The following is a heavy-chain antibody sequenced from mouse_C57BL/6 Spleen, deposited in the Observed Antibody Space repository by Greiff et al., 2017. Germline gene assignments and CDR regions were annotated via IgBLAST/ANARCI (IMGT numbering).Heavy chain of an antibody. D-gene: IGHD2-4*01. J-gene: IGHJ1*03. V-gene: IGHV5S21*01. CDR3: ARPYDYDACDV. CDR1: GFTFSSSA. Sequence: EVQLVASGEGLVKPGGSLQLSCAASGFTFSSSAMSWVRQTPEKRLEWVAYISSGGDYIYYADTVKGRFTISRDNAKTTLYLQMSRLKSEDTAMYYCARPYDYDACDVWGTGATVTVSS. CDR2: ISSGGDYI.